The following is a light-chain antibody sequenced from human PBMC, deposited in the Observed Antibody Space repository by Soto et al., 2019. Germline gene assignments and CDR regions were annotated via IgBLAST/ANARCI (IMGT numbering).Light chain of an antibody. J-gene: IGKJ1*01. CDR2: DAS. CDR3: QQYNSYSQT. CDR1: QSISSW. V-gene: IGKV1-5*01. Sequence: DIQMTQSPSTLSASVGDGCTITCRASQSISSWLAWYQQKPGKAPKLLIYDASSLESGVPSRFSGSGSGAEFTLTISSLQPDDFATYYCQQYNSYSQTFGQGTKVDI.